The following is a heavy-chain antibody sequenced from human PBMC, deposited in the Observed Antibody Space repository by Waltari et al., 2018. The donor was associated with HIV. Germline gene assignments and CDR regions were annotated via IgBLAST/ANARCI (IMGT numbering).Heavy chain of an antibody. V-gene: IGHV2-5*01. CDR2: IYWHDEK. D-gene: IGHD3-16*01. CDR3: AHTLGRGAVYFDH. CDR1: GFSLTPVGVG. Sequence: QIALKESGPALVRPTQTLTLTCSFSGFSLTPVGVGVAWIRQPPGEALDWLAVIYWHDEKRYSPSLATRLNISKDASKNEVVLTLANTDPPDTATYFCAHTLGRGAVYFDHWGQGIPVTISS. J-gene: IGHJ4*02.